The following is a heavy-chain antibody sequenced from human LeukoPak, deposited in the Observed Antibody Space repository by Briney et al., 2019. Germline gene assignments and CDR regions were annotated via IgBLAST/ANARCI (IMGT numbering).Heavy chain of an antibody. CDR3: ARGGLRLGN. J-gene: IGHJ4*02. D-gene: IGHD3-16*01. Sequence: GGSLRLSCAASGFTFSNHWMSWVRQAPGKGLEWVANIKQDGSEKTYVDSVKGRFTISRDNAKNSLYLQMNSLRAGDTAVYYCARGGLRLGNWGQGTLVTVSS. CDR1: GFTFSNHW. V-gene: IGHV3-7*01. CDR2: IKQDGSEK.